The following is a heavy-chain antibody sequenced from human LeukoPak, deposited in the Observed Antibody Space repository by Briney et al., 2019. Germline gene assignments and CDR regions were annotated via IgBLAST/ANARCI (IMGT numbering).Heavy chain of an antibody. Sequence: PGGSLRLSCAASGFTFSNAWMSWVRQAPGKGLEWVGRIKSKTDGGTTDYAAPVKGRFTISRDDSKNTLYLQISSLKTEDTAVYYCSTPRYSVYYYNFWGQGTLVTVPS. D-gene: IGHD5/OR15-5a*01. CDR3: STPRYSVYYYNF. CDR1: GFTFSNAW. CDR2: IKSKTDGGTT. V-gene: IGHV3-15*01. J-gene: IGHJ4*02.